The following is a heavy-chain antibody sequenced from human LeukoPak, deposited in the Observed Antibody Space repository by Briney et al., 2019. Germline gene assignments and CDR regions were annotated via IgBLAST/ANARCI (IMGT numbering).Heavy chain of an antibody. J-gene: IGHJ6*03. CDR1: GGSIISGSYY. D-gene: IGHD3-10*01. CDR3: ARDRASVYYYYMDV. CDR2: IYTSGST. V-gene: IGHV4-61*02. Sequence: SQTLSLTCTVSGGSIISGSYYWSWIRQPAGKGLEWIGRIYTSGSTNYNPSLKSRVTISVDTSKNQFSLKLSSVTAADTAVYYCARDRASVYYYYMDVWGKGTTVTVSS.